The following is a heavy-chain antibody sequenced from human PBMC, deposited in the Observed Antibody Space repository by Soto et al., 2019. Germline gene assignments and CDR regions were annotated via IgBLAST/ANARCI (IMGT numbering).Heavy chain of an antibody. Sequence: SETLSLTCTVSGDSVTSDNYYWTWLRQPPGKGLEWIGYTYSSGITNYNPSLKSRVTISVDTSRNQFSLKLTSVTAADTAVYYCARDTRGYSRAFDYWGQGTLVTVFS. J-gene: IGHJ4*02. CDR3: ARDTRGYSRAFDY. V-gene: IGHV4-61*01. D-gene: IGHD5-18*01. CDR2: TYSSGIT. CDR1: GDSVTSDNYY.